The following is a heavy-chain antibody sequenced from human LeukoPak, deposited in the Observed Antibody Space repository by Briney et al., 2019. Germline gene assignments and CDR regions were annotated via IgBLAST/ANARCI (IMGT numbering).Heavy chain of an antibody. CDR1: GGTFSSYA. V-gene: IGHV1-46*03. CDR2: INPSGGST. D-gene: IGHD2-2*01. Sequence: ASVKVSCKASGGTFSSYAISWARQAPGQGLEWMGIINPSGGSTSYAQKFQGRVTMTRDTSTSTVYMELSSLRSEDTAVYYCARGYLGSSSTWGQGTMVTVSS. CDR3: ARGYLGSSST. J-gene: IGHJ3*01.